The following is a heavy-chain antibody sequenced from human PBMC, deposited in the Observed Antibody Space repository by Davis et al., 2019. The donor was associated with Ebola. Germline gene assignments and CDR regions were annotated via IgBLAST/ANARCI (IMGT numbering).Heavy chain of an antibody. D-gene: IGHD3-16*01. CDR3: ARLWGLGIDHFDY. CDR2: IYYSGST. Sequence: SETLSLTCTVSGGSISSYYWSWIRQPPGKGLEWIGSIYYSGSTYYNPSLKSRVTISVDTSKNQFSLKLSSVTAADTAVYYCARLWGLGIDHFDYWGQGNLVTVSS. V-gene: IGHV4-39*01. CDR1: GGSISSYY. J-gene: IGHJ4*02.